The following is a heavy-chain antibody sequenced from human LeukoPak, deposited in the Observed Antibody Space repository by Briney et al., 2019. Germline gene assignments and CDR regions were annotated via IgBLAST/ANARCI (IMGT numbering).Heavy chain of an antibody. CDR3: ARASLSPDYFDC. CDR2: IYYSGST. J-gene: IGHJ4*02. Sequence: PSETLSLTCTVSGGSINSYYWSWIRQPPGKGLEWIAYIYYSGSTNYNPSLKSRVTISVDTSKNQFSLKLSSVTAADTAVYYCARASLSPDYFDCWGQGTLVTVSS. V-gene: IGHV4-59*12. CDR1: GGSINSYY.